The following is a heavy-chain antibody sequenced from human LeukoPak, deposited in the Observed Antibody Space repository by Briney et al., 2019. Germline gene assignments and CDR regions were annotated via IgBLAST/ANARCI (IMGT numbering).Heavy chain of an antibody. Sequence: ASVKVSCKASGYTFTGYYMHWVRQAPGQGLEWMGWINPNSGGTNYAQKLQGRVTMTTDTSTSTAYMELRSLRSDDTAVYYCARVPVGFLSWFDPWGQGTLVTVSS. CDR3: ARVPVGFLSWFDP. V-gene: IGHV1-2*02. CDR2: INPNSGGT. CDR1: GYTFTGYY. J-gene: IGHJ5*02. D-gene: IGHD3-3*01.